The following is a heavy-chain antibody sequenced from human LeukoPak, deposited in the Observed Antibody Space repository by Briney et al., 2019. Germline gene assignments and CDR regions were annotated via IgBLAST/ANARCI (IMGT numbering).Heavy chain of an antibody. CDR2: IFYSGST. D-gene: IGHD2-15*01. CDR1: GASISSDY. CDR3: AIWLDRAAATDRLFDY. Sequence: PSETLSLTCTVSGASISSDYWSWLRQPPGKGLEWIGYIFYSGSTLYNPTLQSRVTISLDTSKNLFSLKLTSVTAADTAVYYCAIWLDRAAATDRLFDYWGQGTLVTVSS. V-gene: IGHV4-59*01. J-gene: IGHJ4*02.